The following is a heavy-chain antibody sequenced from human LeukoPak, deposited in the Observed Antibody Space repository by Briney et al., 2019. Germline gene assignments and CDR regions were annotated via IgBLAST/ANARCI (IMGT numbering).Heavy chain of an antibody. CDR2: INHSGST. CDR3: ARAIVVVPAAIRGGNWFDP. J-gene: IGHJ5*02. CDR1: GGSIRSGDYY. V-gene: IGHV4-34*01. Sequence: SETLSLTCTVSGGSIRSGDYYWSWIRQPPGKGLEWIGEINHSGSTNYNPSLKSRVTISVDTSKNQFSLKLSSVTAADTAVYYCARAIVVVPAAIRGGNWFDPWGQGTLVTVSS. D-gene: IGHD2-2*02.